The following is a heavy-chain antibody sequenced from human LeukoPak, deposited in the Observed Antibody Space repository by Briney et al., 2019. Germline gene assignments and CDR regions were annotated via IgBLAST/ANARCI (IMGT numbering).Heavy chain of an antibody. CDR2: SSSSGSTI. Sequence: GGSLRLSCAASGFTLSDYYMSWFREAPGQGLEWGSYSSSSGSTISYADSVKGRFAISRDNAKNSLYLQMNSLRAEDTAVYYCARRRDFIDYWGQGTLVTVSS. CDR3: ARRRDFIDY. CDR1: GFTLSDYY. D-gene: IGHD3/OR15-3a*01. V-gene: IGHV3-11*01. J-gene: IGHJ4*02.